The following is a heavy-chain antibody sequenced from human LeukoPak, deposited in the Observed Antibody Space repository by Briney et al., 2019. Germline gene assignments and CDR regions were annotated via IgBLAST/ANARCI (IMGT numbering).Heavy chain of an antibody. D-gene: IGHD2-2*01. CDR3: ARDYSYQVLHSSGFDI. J-gene: IGHJ3*02. Sequence: GASVKVSCKASGYTFTSFGISWVRQAPGQGLEWMGWVSAYNGNTYYAQELQGRVTMTTDTSTSTAYMELRSLRSDDTAVYYCARDYSYQVLHSSGFDIWGQGTMVTVAS. CDR2: VSAYNGNT. V-gene: IGHV1-18*01. CDR1: GYTFTSFG.